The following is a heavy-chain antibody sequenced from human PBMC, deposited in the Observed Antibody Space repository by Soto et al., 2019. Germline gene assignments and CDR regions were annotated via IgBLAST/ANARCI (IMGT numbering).Heavy chain of an antibody. CDR3: ARAQDIVATIYDY. Sequence: SETQSLTCPVSGGSLSSYYWSWLRQPPGKGLEWIGYIYYSGSTNYNPSLKSRVTISVDTSKNQFSLKLSSVTAADTAVYYCARAQDIVATIYDYWGQGTLVTVSS. CDR1: GGSLSSYY. J-gene: IGHJ4*02. CDR2: IYYSGST. V-gene: IGHV4-59*01. D-gene: IGHD5-12*01.